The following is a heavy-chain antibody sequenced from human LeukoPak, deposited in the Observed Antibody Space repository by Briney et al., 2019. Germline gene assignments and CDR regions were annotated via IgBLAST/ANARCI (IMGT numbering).Heavy chain of an antibody. CDR3: ASGGGGPLYYYYGMDV. CDR2: IYYSGST. Sequence: SETLSLTCTVSGGSISSSSYYWGWIRQPPGKGLEWIGSIYYSGSTYYNPSLKSRVTISVDTSKNQFSLKLSSVTAADTAVYYCASGGGGPLYYYYGMDVWGQGTTVTVSS. D-gene: IGHD3-16*01. CDR1: GGSISSSSYY. V-gene: IGHV4-39*07. J-gene: IGHJ6*02.